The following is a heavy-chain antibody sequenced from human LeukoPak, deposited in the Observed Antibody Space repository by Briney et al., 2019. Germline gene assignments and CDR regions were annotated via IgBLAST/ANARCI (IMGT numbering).Heavy chain of an antibody. Sequence: PGGSLRLSCAASGFTFSSYEMNWVRQAPGKGLEWVAFIRYDGSNKYYADSVKGRFTISRDNSKNTLYLQMNSLRAEDTAVYYCAKVYYDILTGLEDIRYFDYWGQGTLVTVSS. D-gene: IGHD3-9*01. V-gene: IGHV3-30*02. CDR2: IRYDGSNK. CDR1: GFTFSSYE. CDR3: AKVYYDILTGLEDIRYFDY. J-gene: IGHJ4*02.